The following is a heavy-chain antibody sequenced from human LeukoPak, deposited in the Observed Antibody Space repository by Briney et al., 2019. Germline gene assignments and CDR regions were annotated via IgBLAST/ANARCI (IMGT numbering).Heavy chain of an antibody. J-gene: IGHJ3*02. V-gene: IGHV1-2*04. CDR3: ARAVGLYNWNYVDAFDI. CDR2: INPNSGGT. CDR1: GYTFTGYY. D-gene: IGHD1-7*01. Sequence: ASVKVSCKASGYTFTGYYLHWVRRAPGQGLEWMGWINPNSGGTNYAQKFQGWVTMTGDTSINTAYMELSRLRSDDTAVYYCARAVGLYNWNYVDAFDIWGQGTMVTVSS.